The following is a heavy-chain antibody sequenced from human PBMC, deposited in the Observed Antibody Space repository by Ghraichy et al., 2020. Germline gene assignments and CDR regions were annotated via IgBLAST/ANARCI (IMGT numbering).Heavy chain of an antibody. J-gene: IGHJ3*01. CDR1: GFSFNTYA. Sequence: GGSLRLSCAASGFSFNTYAMNWVRQAPGKGLQWVSGFSGSGGSTYYADAVKGRFTISRDNTKNTLYLQMNSLRAGDTAVYYCAKDGAVGRGSFDVWGQGTMVTVSS. CDR3: AKDGAVGRGSFDV. D-gene: IGHD3-10*01. CDR2: FSGSGGST. V-gene: IGHV3-23*01.